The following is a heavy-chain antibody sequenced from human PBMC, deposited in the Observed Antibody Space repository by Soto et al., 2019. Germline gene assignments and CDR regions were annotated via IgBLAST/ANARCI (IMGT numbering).Heavy chain of an antibody. J-gene: IGHJ4*02. Sequence: KSSETLSLTCTVSGGSISSGDYYWSWIRQPPXKGLEWIGYIYYSGSTYYNPSLKSRVTISVDTSKNQFSLKLSSVTAADTAVYYCARVRPGIAAAGTNKEFDYWGQGTLVTVSS. CDR1: GGSISSGDYY. V-gene: IGHV4-30-4*01. CDR3: ARVRPGIAAAGTNKEFDY. CDR2: IYYSGST. D-gene: IGHD6-13*01.